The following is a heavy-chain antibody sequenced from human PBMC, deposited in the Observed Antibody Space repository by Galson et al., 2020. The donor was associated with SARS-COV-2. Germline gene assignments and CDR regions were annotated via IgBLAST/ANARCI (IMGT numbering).Heavy chain of an antibody. J-gene: IGHJ4*02. Sequence: GGSLRLSCAASGFTFSSYGMHWVRQAPGKGLEWVAVIWYAGSNKYYADSVKGRFTISRDNSKNTLYLQMNSLRAEDTAVYYCAREGSVGATTGMDYWGQGTLVTVSS. D-gene: IGHD1-26*01. CDR3: AREGSVGATTGMDY. CDR2: IWYAGSNK. CDR1: GFTFSSYG. V-gene: IGHV3-33*01.